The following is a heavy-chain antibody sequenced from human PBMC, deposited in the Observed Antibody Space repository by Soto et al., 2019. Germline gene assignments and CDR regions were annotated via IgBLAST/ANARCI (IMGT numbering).Heavy chain of an antibody. CDR1: GGSFSGYY. V-gene: IGHV4-34*01. CDR3: ARGRRILEWLLRGYNWFEP. CDR2: INHSGST. Sequence: SETLSLTCAVYGGSFSGYYWSWIRQPPGKGLEWIGEINHSGSTNYNPSLKSRVTISVDTSKNQFSLKLSSVTAADTAVYYCARGRRILEWLLRGYNWFEPWGQGTLVTVSS. D-gene: IGHD3-3*01. J-gene: IGHJ5*02.